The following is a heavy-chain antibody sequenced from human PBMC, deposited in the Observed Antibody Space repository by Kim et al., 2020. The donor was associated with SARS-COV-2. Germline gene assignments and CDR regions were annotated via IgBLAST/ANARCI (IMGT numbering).Heavy chain of an antibody. CDR2: IYYTGST. D-gene: IGHD2-15*01. CDR3: AGDITTWPRASNV. Sequence: SETLSLTCTVSGGSIGTYFWSWIRQPPGKGLEFVGHIYYTGSTNYNPSLKSRVTVSLDRSKNQFSLKLKSVTAADTAVYYCAGDITTWPRASNVCGPGAPVPVPS. CDR1: GGSIGTYF. J-gene: IGHJ3*01. V-gene: IGHV4-59*08.